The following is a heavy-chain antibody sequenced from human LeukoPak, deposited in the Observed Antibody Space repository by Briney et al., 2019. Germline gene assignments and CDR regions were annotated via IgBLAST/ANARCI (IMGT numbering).Heavy chain of an antibody. CDR2: IYPGDSDT. Sequence: GESLKISCKGSGYSFTSYWIGWVRQMPGKGLEWMGIIYPGDSDTRYSPSFQGQVTISADKSISTADLQWSSLKASDTAMYYCARLGVVEGQWLGYFDYWGQGTLVIVSS. CDR1: GYSFTSYW. V-gene: IGHV5-51*01. D-gene: IGHD6-19*01. J-gene: IGHJ4*02. CDR3: ARLGVVEGQWLGYFDY.